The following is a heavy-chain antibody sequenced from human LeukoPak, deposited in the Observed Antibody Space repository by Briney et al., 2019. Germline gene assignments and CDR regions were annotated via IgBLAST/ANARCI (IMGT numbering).Heavy chain of an antibody. J-gene: IGHJ4*02. Sequence: SQTLSLTCAISGDSVSTNSAAWNWIRQSSSRGLEWLGRTYYRSRWYSDYGVSVKSRVTIIPDTPKNQFSLQLSSVTPEDTAMYYCARTNVYESIDFWGQGTLVTVFS. CDR1: GDSVSTNSAA. D-gene: IGHD2/OR15-2a*01. CDR2: TYYRSRWYS. V-gene: IGHV6-1*01. CDR3: ARTNVYESIDF.